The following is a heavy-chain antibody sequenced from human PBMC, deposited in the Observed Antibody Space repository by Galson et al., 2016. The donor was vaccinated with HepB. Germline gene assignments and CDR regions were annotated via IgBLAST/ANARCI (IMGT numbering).Heavy chain of an antibody. J-gene: IGHJ4*02. CDR3: TRLDPPSGLPPVPNDY. CDR1: GFSFSTYW. V-gene: IGHV3-73*01. D-gene: IGHD2-2*01. Sequence: SLRLSCAASGFSFSTYWMTWVRQAPGKGLEWVGHIRNKAANYATAYAASVKGRFTISRDDSKNTAYLQMNSLKTEDTALYYCTRLDPPSGLPPVPNDYWGQGTLVTVSS. CDR2: IRNKAANYAT.